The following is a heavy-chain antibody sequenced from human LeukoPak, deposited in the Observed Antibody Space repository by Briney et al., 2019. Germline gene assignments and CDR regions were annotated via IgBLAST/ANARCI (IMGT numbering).Heavy chain of an antibody. CDR1: GYTFTSYS. D-gene: IGHD3-9*01. J-gene: IGHJ4*02. CDR3: ARDILTGYYKEDY. Sequence: ASVKVSCTASGYTFTSYSISLVRQAPGQGLEWMGWISAYNGNTNYAQKLQGRVTMTTDTSTSTAYMELRSLRSDDTAVYYCARDILTGYYKEDYWGQGTLVTVSS. CDR2: ISAYNGNT. V-gene: IGHV1-18*04.